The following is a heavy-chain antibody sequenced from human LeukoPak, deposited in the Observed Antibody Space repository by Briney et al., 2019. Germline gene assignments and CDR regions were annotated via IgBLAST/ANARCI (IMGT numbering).Heavy chain of an antibody. CDR1: GFTFDEYA. CDR2: ISGDAGTT. J-gene: IGHJ4*02. Sequence: GGSLRLSCAASGFTFDEYAMHWIRHAPGKALEWVSLISGDAGTTYYADSVKGRFTVSRDNSKTSLYLHMKSLKTEDTAFYYCAKEQGITFDYWGQGILVTVSS. CDR3: AKEQGITFDY. V-gene: IGHV3-43*02.